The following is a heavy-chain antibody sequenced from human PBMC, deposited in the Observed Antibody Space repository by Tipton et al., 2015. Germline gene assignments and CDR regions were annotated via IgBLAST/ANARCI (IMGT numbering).Heavy chain of an antibody. CDR3: TRDLEHGMDV. Sequence: TLSLTCAVSAYSISSDYYWGWIRQPPGKGLEWIGSISHSGNTYYNPSLKSRVTISVDTSKNEFSLKLRSVTAADTAVYYCTRDLEHGMDVWGQGTTVTVSS. CDR1: AYSISSDYY. J-gene: IGHJ6*02. V-gene: IGHV4-38-2*02. D-gene: IGHD3-3*01. CDR2: ISHSGNT.